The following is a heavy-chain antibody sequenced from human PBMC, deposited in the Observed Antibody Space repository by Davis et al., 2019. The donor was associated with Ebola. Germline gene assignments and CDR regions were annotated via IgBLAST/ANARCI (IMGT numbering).Heavy chain of an antibody. D-gene: IGHD4-17*01. CDR2: IWYDGSNK. Sequence: GESLKISCAASGFTFSSYGMHWVRQAPGKGLEWVAVIWYDGSNKYYADSVKGRFTISRDNSKNTVYLQINSLRAEDTAVYYCARHINGDFWYFDLWGRGTRVTVSS. CDR3: ARHINGDFWYFDL. J-gene: IGHJ2*01. CDR1: GFTFSSYG. V-gene: IGHV3-33*01.